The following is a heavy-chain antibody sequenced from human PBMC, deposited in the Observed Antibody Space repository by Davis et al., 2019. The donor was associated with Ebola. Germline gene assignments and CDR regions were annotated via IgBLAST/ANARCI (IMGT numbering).Heavy chain of an antibody. CDR1: AFTFSPYS. CDR2: IKTAGSTT. V-gene: IGHV3-74*01. Sequence: HTGGSLRLSCAASAFTFSPYSMSWVRHTPRKGLARVSRIKTAGSTTNYADSVRGRFTISRDNAKTTLYLQMRSLRSEDTALYYCVNEGRSGSTGYYYGNWGQGTLVTVSS. J-gene: IGHJ4*02. D-gene: IGHD3-22*01. CDR3: VNEGRSGSTGYYYGN.